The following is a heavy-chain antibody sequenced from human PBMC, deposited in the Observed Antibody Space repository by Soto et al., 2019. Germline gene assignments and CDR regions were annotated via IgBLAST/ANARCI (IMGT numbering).Heavy chain of an antibody. Sequence: EVQLLESGGGLVQPGGSLRLSCAASGFTFSSYAMSWVRQAPGQGLEWVSAISGSGGSTYYADSVKGRFTISRDNSKNTLSLQMNSLRAEDTAVYYCAKDHYEYSSSGDYYYGMDVWGQGTTITVSS. J-gene: IGHJ6*02. D-gene: IGHD6-6*01. CDR2: ISGSGGST. CDR1: GFTFSSYA. V-gene: IGHV3-23*01. CDR3: AKDHYEYSSSGDYYYGMDV.